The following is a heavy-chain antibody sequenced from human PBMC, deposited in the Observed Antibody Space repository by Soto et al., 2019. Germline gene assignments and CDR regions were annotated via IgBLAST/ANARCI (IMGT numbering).Heavy chain of an antibody. CDR2: IWYDGSNK. Sequence: QVQLVESGGGVVQPGRSLRLSCAASGFTFVSYGMHWVRQAPGKGLEWVAVIWYDGSNKYYADSVKGRFTISRDNSKNTLYLQMNSLRAEDTAVYYCARESTFGESFDYWGQGTLVTVSS. J-gene: IGHJ4*02. V-gene: IGHV3-33*01. CDR1: GFTFVSYG. CDR3: ARESTFGESFDY. D-gene: IGHD3-10*01.